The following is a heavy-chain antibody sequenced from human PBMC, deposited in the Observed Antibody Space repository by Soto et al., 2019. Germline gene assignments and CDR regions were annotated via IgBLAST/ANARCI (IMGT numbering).Heavy chain of an antibody. CDR1: GFTFSSYA. Sequence: GGSLRISCGGSGFTFSSYAMSWVRQAPGKGLEWVSAISGSGGSTYYADSVKGRFTISRDNSKNTLYLQMNSLRAEDTAVYYCAKDFLSSSWYDAFDIWGQGTMVTVSS. V-gene: IGHV3-23*01. D-gene: IGHD6-13*01. J-gene: IGHJ3*02. CDR3: AKDFLSSSWYDAFDI. CDR2: ISGSGGST.